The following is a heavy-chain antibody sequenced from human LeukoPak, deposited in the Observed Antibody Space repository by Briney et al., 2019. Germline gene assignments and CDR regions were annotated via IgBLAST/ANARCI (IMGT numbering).Heavy chain of an antibody. V-gene: IGHV4-30-2*01. Sequence: SETLSLTCTVSGGSISSGGYYWSWIRQPPGKGLEWIGYIYHSGSTCYNPSLKSRVTISVDRSKNQFSLKLSSVTAADTAVYYCASARVSGRYCSSTSCYGFYYYYYMDVWGKGTTVTVSS. CDR2: IYHSGST. D-gene: IGHD2-2*01. CDR3: ASARVSGRYCSSTSCYGFYYYYYMDV. J-gene: IGHJ6*03. CDR1: GGSISSGGYY.